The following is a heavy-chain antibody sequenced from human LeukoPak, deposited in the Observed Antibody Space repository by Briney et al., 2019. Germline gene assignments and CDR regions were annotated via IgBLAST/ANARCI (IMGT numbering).Heavy chain of an antibody. V-gene: IGHV1-18*01. J-gene: IGHJ4*02. CDR3: ARATRLGGSHGIDY. CDR2: ISAYNGNT. CDR1: GYTFTSYG. Sequence: GASVKVSCKASGYTFTSYGISWVRQAPGQGLEWMGWISAYNGNTNYAQKLQGRVTMTTDTSTSTAYMELRSLRSDDTAVYFCARATRLGGSHGIDYWGQGTLVTVSS. D-gene: IGHD1-14*01.